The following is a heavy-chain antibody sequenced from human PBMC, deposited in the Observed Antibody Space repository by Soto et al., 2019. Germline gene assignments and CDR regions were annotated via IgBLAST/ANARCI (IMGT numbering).Heavy chain of an antibody. D-gene: IGHD3-3*01. V-gene: IGHV3-11*06. CDR2: ISSSSSYT. J-gene: IGHJ3*02. CDR3: ARDTYYDFWSGYFPHAFDI. CDR1: GFTFSDYY. Sequence: GGSLRLSCAASGFTFSDYYMSWIRQAPGKGLEWVSYISSSSSYTNYADSVKGQFTISRDNAKNSLYLQMNSLRAEDTAVYYCARDTYYDFWSGYFPHAFDIWGQGTMVTVS.